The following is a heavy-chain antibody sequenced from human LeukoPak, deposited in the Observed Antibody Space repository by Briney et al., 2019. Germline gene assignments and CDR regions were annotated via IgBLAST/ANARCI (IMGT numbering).Heavy chain of an antibody. V-gene: IGHV5-51*01. CDR3: ARHALIEAPPDY. Sequence: GESLKISCRVSGDGFGNYWIGWVRHMSGEGLQWVAIIHPSSSATHYSPSFQGQVTISADKSISTAYLQWSSLKASDTAMYYCARHALIEAPPDYWGQGTLVTVSS. CDR1: GDGFGNYW. J-gene: IGHJ4*02. CDR2: IHPSSSAT. D-gene: IGHD2-15*01.